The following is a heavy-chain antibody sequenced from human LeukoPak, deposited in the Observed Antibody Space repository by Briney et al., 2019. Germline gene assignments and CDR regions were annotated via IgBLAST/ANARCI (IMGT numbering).Heavy chain of an antibody. V-gene: IGHV3-48*03. CDR3: ARGPGYYWYFDL. D-gene: IGHD1-14*01. J-gene: IGHJ2*01. CDR2: ISSSGSTI. Sequence: GGSLGLSCAVSGFTFSSYEMNWVRQAPGKGLEWISYISSSGSTIFYADSVKGRFTISRDNAKNSLYLQMNSLRAEDTAVYYCARGPGYYWYFDLWGRGTLVTVSS. CDR1: GFTFSSYE.